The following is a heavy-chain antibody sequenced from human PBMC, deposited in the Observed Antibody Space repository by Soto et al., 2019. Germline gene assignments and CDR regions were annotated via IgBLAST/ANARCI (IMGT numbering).Heavy chain of an antibody. CDR2: INPNSGGT. Sequence: ASVKVSCKASGYTITAHLLHWVRQAPGQGLEWMGWINPNSGGTNYAQKFQGRVTMTRDTSISTAYMELSRLRSDDTAVYYCARDRVGATPYYGMDVWGQGTTVTVSS. CDR3: ARDRVGATPYYGMDV. J-gene: IGHJ6*02. V-gene: IGHV1-2*02. D-gene: IGHD1-26*01. CDR1: GYTITAHL.